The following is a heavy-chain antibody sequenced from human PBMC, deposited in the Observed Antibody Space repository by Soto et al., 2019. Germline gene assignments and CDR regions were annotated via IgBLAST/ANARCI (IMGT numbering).Heavy chain of an antibody. V-gene: IGHV4-34*01. Sequence: SETLSLTCAVYGGFFSGYYCSFIRHPPVKWLEWIVEINHSGSTNYNPSLKSRVTISVDTSKNQFSLKLSSVTAADTAVYYCARGLRAYSNSSPLVYWGQGTLVTVS. CDR3: ARGLRAYSNSSPLVY. D-gene: IGHD6-6*01. CDR1: GGFFSGYY. CDR2: INHSGST. J-gene: IGHJ4*02.